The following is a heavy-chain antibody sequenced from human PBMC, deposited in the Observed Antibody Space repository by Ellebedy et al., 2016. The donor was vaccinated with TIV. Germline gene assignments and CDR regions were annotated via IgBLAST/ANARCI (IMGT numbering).Heavy chain of an antibody. CDR2: INPTGGSA. V-gene: IGHV1-46*01. CDR3: ARGLSNYGDYMDY. J-gene: IGHJ4*02. D-gene: IGHD4-17*01. Sequence: AASVKVSCKASGFTVTSYYIHWVRQPPAQGLEWMGVINPTGGSATYAQKFQGRVTMTIDTSTTTVYMELSSLRSEDTAIYYCARGLSNYGDYMDYWGPGTLVTVSS. CDR1: GFTVTSYY.